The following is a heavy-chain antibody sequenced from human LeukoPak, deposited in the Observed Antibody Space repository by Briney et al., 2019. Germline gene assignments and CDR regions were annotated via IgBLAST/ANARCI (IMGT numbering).Heavy chain of an antibody. J-gene: IGHJ6*03. Sequence: GASVKVSCKASGYTFSSYYIHWVRQAPGQGLEWMGIINPSSGSTTYAQKFQGRVTMTRDTSTSTVYMELSSLRSEDTAVYYCASPRYSSGWNYYYYYMDVWGKGTTVTVSS. CDR3: ASPRYSSGWNYYYYYMDV. D-gene: IGHD6-19*01. CDR1: GYTFSSYY. CDR2: INPSSGST. V-gene: IGHV1-46*01.